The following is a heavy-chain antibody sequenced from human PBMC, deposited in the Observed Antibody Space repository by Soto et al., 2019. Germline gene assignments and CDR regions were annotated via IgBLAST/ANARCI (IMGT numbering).Heavy chain of an antibody. Sequence: ASVKVSCKASGYTFTSYGISWVRQAPGQGLEWMGWISAYNGNTNYAQKLQGRVTMTTDTSTSTAYMELRSLRSDDTAVYYCARAQYYYYGSGGDAFDIWGQGTMVTVSS. J-gene: IGHJ3*02. CDR1: GYTFTSYG. D-gene: IGHD3-10*01. CDR2: ISAYNGNT. V-gene: IGHV1-18*01. CDR3: ARAQYYYYGSGGDAFDI.